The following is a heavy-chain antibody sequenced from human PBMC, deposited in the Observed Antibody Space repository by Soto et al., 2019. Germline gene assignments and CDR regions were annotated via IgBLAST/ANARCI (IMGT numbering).Heavy chain of an antibody. V-gene: IGHV3-23*01. J-gene: IGHJ4*02. D-gene: IGHD3-10*01. CDR3: AKVRGGSGSLTHRLDF. Sequence: EVQLLESGGGLVQPGGSLRLSCAASGFTFNNYAMTWVRQAPGKGLAWVSGISGGGATTSYADSVKGQFTVSRDGSKSTLSLPMSSLRAEDTALSYRAKVRGGSGSLTHRLDFWGQGTLVTVSS. CDR1: GFTFNNYA. CDR2: ISGGGATT.